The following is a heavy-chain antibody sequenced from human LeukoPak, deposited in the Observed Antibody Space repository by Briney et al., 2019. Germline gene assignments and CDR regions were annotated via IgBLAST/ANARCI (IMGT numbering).Heavy chain of an antibody. Sequence: PSETRSLTCTVAGGSISGYYWSWIRQPPGKGLEWIGYIHSSGSTNYNPSLKSRVTISVDTSKNQVSLTVSSVTAADTAIYYCARVTTVVASNWFDPWGRGTLVTVSS. CDR3: ARVTTVVASNWFDP. V-gene: IGHV4-59*01. J-gene: IGHJ5*02. CDR1: GGSISGYY. CDR2: IHSSGST. D-gene: IGHD1-14*01.